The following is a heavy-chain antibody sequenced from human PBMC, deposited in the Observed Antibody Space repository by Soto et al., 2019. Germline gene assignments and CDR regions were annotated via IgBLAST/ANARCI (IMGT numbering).Heavy chain of an antibody. CDR2: ITSRGDST. CDR1: GFIFSNYA. CDR3: ARWVRSYGNAFDI. J-gene: IGHJ3*02. D-gene: IGHD4-17*01. Sequence: GGSLRLSCAASGFIFSNYAISWVRQAPGKGLEWVSVITSRGDSTYYEDSVKGRFTMSRDNSKNTLYLQMSSLRAEDTAVFYCARWVRSYGNAFDIWGQGTMVTVSS. V-gene: IGHV3-23*01.